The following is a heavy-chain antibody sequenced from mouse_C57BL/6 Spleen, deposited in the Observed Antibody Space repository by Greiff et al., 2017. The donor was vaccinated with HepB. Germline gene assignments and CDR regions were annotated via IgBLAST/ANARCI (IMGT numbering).Heavy chain of an antibody. Sequence: VNLVESGPGLVQPSQSLSITCTVSGFSLTSYGVHWVRQSPGKGLEWLGVIWSGGSTDYNAAFISRLSISKDNSKSQVFFKMNSLQADDTAIYYCARNTHYGNYSAWFAYWGQGTLVTVSA. D-gene: IGHD2-1*01. V-gene: IGHV2-2*01. J-gene: IGHJ3*01. CDR2: IWSGGST. CDR3: ARNTHYGNYSAWFAY. CDR1: GFSLTSYG.